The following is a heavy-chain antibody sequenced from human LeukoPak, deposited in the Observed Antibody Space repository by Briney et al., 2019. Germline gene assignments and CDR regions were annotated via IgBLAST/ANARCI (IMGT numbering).Heavy chain of an antibody. CDR1: GFTFSSCG. V-gene: IGHV3-21*01. D-gene: IGHD5-18*01. Sequence: GGSLRLSCAASGFTFSSCGFNWVRQAPGKGLEWVSSIGPTGTDRYYADSVRGRFTISRDNAKNSLYLQMNSLRAEDTAVYYCARGQEYLWLHKDYWGQGTLVTVSS. J-gene: IGHJ4*02. CDR3: ARGQEYLWLHKDY. CDR2: IGPTGTDR.